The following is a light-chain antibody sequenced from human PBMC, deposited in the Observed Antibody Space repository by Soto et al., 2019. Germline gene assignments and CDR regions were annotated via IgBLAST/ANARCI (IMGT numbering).Light chain of an antibody. CDR1: SSNIGSYNL. V-gene: IGLV2-23*01. J-gene: IGLJ1*01. CDR3: CSYAGSGIPYV. CDR2: EGS. Sequence: QSALTQPASVSGSPGQSITISCTGTSSNIGSYNLVSWYQQHPGQAPKLMICEGSKRPSGVSDRFSGSKSGNTASLTISGLQAEDEADYYCCSYAGSGIPYVFGTGTKVTVL.